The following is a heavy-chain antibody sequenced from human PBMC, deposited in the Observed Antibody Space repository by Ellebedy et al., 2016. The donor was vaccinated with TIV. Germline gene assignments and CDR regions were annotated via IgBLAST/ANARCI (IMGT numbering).Heavy chain of an antibody. Sequence: ASVKVSCKASGYTFTTYAIHWVRQAPGQRLEWMGWINAGNGYTKYSQKFQGRVTITRDTSASTAYMELRSPRSDDTAVYYCARDQANILTGFPGDNNYYGMDVWGQGTTVTVSS. J-gene: IGHJ6*02. CDR1: GYTFTTYA. D-gene: IGHD3-9*01. CDR2: INAGNGYT. CDR3: ARDQANILTGFPGDNNYYGMDV. V-gene: IGHV1-3*01.